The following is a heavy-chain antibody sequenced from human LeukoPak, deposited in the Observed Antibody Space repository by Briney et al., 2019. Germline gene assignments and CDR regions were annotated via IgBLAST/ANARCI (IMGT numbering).Heavy chain of an antibody. CDR3: ARVGSTVAAGTPDY. CDR1: GFTFSDYY. J-gene: IGHJ4*02. CDR2: ISGSGSHT. D-gene: IGHD6-13*01. Sequence: GGSLRLSCAASGFTFSDYYMSWIRQAPGKGLEWVSYISGSGSHTTYADSVRGRFTISRDNAKHSLSLQVNSLRADDTAVYYCARVGSTVAAGTPDYWGQGTLVTVSS. V-gene: IGHV3-11*06.